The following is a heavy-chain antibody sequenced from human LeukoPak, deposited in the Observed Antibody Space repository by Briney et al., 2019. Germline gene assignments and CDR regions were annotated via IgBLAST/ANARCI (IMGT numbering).Heavy chain of an antibody. CDR2: ISGTGTYT. Sequence: GGSLRLSCAASGFTFSSYAMSWVRQAPGKGLEWVSAISGTGTYTYYADSVKGRFTISRDNFKNTLYLQMNSLRAEDTAVYYCARGRIAVAAGDAFDIWGQGTMVTVSS. CDR1: GFTFSSYA. V-gene: IGHV3-23*01. CDR3: ARGRIAVAAGDAFDI. J-gene: IGHJ3*02. D-gene: IGHD6-19*01.